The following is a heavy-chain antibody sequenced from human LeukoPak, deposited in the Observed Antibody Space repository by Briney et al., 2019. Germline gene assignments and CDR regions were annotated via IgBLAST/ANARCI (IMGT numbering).Heavy chain of an antibody. V-gene: IGHV3-30*18. CDR3: AKGGCSSTTCYLANP. J-gene: IGHJ5*02. CDR1: GLTFSSYG. Sequence: GGSLRLSCAASGLTFSSYGMHWVRQAPGKGLEWAAVISYDGTIRNYADSVKGRFTISRDNSKNTLYLQMSSLTAEDTALYYCAKGGCSSTTCYLANPWGQGTLVTVSS. D-gene: IGHD2-2*01. CDR2: ISYDGTIR.